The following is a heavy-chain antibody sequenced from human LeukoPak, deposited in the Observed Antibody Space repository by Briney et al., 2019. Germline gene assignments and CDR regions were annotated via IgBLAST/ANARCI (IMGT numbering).Heavy chain of an antibody. V-gene: IGHV1-18*04. CDR1: GYTFRSSH. D-gene: IGHD6-13*01. Sequence: ASVKVSCKASGYTFRSSHITWLRPAPGQGLAWMGWISTYNGDTSYAQKFQGRVTMTTDTSTSTGYMELRSLRSDDTAVYYCARRIAIGDGFDYWGQGTLVTVSP. CDR3: ARRIAIGDGFDY. CDR2: ISTYNGDT. J-gene: IGHJ4*02.